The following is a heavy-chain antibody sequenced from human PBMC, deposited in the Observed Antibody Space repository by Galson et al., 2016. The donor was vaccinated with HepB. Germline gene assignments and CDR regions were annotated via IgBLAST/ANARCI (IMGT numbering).Heavy chain of an antibody. J-gene: IGHJ6*03. V-gene: IGHV6-1*01. CDR3: ARDETRYNSSLNYYYYYYMDV. D-gene: IGHD6-13*01. CDR1: GDSVSSNSAA. Sequence: CAISGDSVSSNSAAWNWIRQSPSRGLEWLGRTYYRSKWYNDYAVSVKSRITINPDTSKNQFSRQLNSVTPEDTAVYYCARDETRYNSSLNYYYYYYMDVWGKGTTVTVSS. CDR2: TYYRSKWYN.